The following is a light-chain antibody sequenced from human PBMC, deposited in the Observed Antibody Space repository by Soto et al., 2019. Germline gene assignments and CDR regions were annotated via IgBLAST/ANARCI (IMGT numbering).Light chain of an antibody. CDR1: QGIDNA. CDR2: DAS. J-gene: IGKJ3*01. Sequence: AIQLTQSPSSLSASVGDRVTITCRSSQGIDNALAWYQQTPAMAPKLLIFDASSLQSGVPARFSGSASGTEFTLTISSLQPEDVATYYGQQFNEYPRAFTVGPGTKVDI. CDR3: QQFNEYPRAFT. V-gene: IGKV1D-13*01.